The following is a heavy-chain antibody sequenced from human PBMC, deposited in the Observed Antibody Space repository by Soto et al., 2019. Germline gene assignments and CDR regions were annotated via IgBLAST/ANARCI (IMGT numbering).Heavy chain of an antibody. CDR1: GFPFNRYW. CDR3: ARDYGSGSYVGY. D-gene: IGHD3-10*01. CDR2: IKQDGSDK. J-gene: IGHJ4*02. V-gene: IGHV3-7*03. Sequence: GGALRLSCAASGFPFNRYWMTWVRQAPGKGLEWVASIKQDGSDKYYVDPVKGRFTISRDNAKNSLYLQMNSLRADDTAVYYCARDYGSGSYVGYWGPGTLVTVSS.